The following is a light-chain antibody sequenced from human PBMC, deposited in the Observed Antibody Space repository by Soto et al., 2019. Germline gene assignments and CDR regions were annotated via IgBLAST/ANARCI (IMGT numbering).Light chain of an antibody. CDR2: AAS. J-gene: IGKJ4*01. CDR1: QGIRHY. V-gene: IGKV1-6*01. CDR3: LQDYNYPLT. Sequence: AIQMTQSPSSLSASVGDRVTITCRASQGIRHYLGWYQQKPGNAPKLLIYAASSLPCGAQSTFSGSGSGADFTITISSLQPDDVASYYGLQDYNYPLTFGGGTKVEIK.